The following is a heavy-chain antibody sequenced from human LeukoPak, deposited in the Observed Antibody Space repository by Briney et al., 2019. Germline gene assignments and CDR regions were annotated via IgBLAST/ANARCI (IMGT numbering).Heavy chain of an antibody. J-gene: IGHJ3*02. CDR1: GYSFTSYW. V-gene: IGHV5-51*01. CDR2: IYPGDSDT. D-gene: IGHD3-3*01. Sequence: GESLKISCKGSGYSFTSYWIGWVRQMPGKGLEWMGIIYPGDSDTRYSPSFQGQVTISADESISTAYLQWSSLKASDTAMYYCARRHYHFWSGFQGNVFDIWGQGTMVTVSS. CDR3: ARRHYHFWSGFQGNVFDI.